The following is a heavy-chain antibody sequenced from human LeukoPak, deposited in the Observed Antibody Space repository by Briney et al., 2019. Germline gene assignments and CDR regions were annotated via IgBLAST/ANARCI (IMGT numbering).Heavy chain of an antibody. Sequence: GSLKLSCAVSGFTFSSYAMSWVRQAPGKGLECVSGISGRGDSTYYADSVKGRFTISRDNSKNTLYLQMNSLRAEDTAVYYCAGNSSGWGFFNYWGQGTLVTVSS. D-gene: IGHD6-19*01. CDR1: GFTFSSYA. J-gene: IGHJ4*02. CDR3: AGNSSGWGFFNY. V-gene: IGHV3-23*01. CDR2: ISGRGDST.